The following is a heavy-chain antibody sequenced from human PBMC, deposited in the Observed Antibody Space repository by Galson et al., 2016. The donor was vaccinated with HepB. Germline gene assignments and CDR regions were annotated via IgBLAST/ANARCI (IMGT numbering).Heavy chain of an antibody. J-gene: IGHJ4*02. CDR1: GYTFTTSG. V-gene: IGHV1-18*01. CDR3: ARDVQYRFDS. CDR2: ISTYSGDT. Sequence: SVKVSCKASGYTFTTSGISWVRQAPGQGLEWMGWISTYSGDTKYAQKFQGGLTLTTDSSTTTAYMELRSLRFDDTALYYCARDVQYRFDSWVQGTLVTVSS. D-gene: IGHD2/OR15-2a*01.